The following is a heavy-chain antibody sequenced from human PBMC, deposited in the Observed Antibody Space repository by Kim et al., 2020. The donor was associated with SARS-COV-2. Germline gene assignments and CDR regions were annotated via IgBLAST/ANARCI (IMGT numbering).Heavy chain of an antibody. CDR3: TTSYGSGAYYYYGMDV. V-gene: IGHV3-15*01. J-gene: IGHJ6*02. D-gene: IGHD3-10*01. Sequence: PVKGRFTISRDDSKSTLYLQMNSLKTEDTAVYYCTTSYGSGAYYYYGMDVWGQGTTVTVSS.